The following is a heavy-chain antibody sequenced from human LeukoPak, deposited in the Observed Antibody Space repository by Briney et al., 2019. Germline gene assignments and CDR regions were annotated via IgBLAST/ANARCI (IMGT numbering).Heavy chain of an antibody. V-gene: IGHV3-23*01. J-gene: IGHJ4*02. CDR3: AKVGPAAARDY. CDR1: GCTFDDYG. D-gene: IGHD2-2*01. CDR2: ISGSGDNT. Sequence: PGGSLRLSCAASGCTFDDYGMSWVRQAPGKGLEWVSGISGSGDNTYYADSVKGRFTISRDSSKNTMYLEMNSLRADDTAIYYCAKVGPAAARDYWGQGTLVTVSS.